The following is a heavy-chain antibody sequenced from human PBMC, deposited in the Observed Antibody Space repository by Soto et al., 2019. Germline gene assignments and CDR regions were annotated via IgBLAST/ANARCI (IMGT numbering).Heavy chain of an antibody. D-gene: IGHD3-3*01. CDR2: IYWNDDK. Sequence: SGPTLVNPTQTLTLTCTFSGFSLSTSGVGVGWIRQPPGKALEWLALIYWNDDKRYSPSLKSRLTITKDTSKNQVVLTMTNMDPVETAKYYCENTKRFLGGMDVWGQGTTVTVSS. V-gene: IGHV2-5*01. CDR1: GFSLSTSGVG. J-gene: IGHJ6*02. CDR3: ENTKRFLGGMDV.